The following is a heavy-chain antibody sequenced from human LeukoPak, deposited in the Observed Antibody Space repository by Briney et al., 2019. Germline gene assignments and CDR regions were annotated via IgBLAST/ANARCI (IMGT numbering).Heavy chain of an antibody. J-gene: IGHJ4*02. V-gene: IGHV4-34*01. CDR1: GGSFSGYY. Sequence: SETLSLTCAVYGGSFSGYYWSWIRQPPGKGLEWIGEINHSGSTNYNPSLKSRVTISVDTSKNQFSLKLSSVTAADTAVYYCARVVAAAGDFDYWGQGTPVTVSS. D-gene: IGHD6-13*01. CDR2: INHSGST. CDR3: ARVVAAAGDFDY.